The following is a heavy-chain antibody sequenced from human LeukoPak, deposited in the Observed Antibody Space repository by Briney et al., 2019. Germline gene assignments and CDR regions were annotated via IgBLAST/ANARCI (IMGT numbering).Heavy chain of an antibody. CDR2: INPSGGST. V-gene: IGHV1-46*01. Sequence: ASVKVSCKASGYTFTSYYMHWVRQAPGQGLEWMGIINPSGGSTNYAQKFQGRVTITADESTSTAYMELSSLRSEDTAVYYCARVRFGESSDWYFDLWGRGTLVTVSS. J-gene: IGHJ2*01. CDR3: ARVRFGESSDWYFDL. D-gene: IGHD3-10*01. CDR1: GYTFTSYY.